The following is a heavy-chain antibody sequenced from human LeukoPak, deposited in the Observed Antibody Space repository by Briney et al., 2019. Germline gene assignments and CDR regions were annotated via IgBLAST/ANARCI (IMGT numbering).Heavy chain of an antibody. CDR1: GGTFSSYA. Sequence: ASVKVSCKASGGTFSSYAISWVRQAPGQGLEWMGWINPNSGGTNYAQKFQGRVTMTRDTSISTAYMELSRLRSDDTAVYYCARFLIVGATGLDYWGQGTLVTVSS. J-gene: IGHJ4*02. D-gene: IGHD1-26*01. V-gene: IGHV1-2*02. CDR2: INPNSGGT. CDR3: ARFLIVGATGLDY.